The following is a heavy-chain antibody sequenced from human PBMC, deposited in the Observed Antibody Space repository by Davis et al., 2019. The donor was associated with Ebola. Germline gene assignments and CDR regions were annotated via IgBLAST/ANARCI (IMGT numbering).Heavy chain of an antibody. V-gene: IGHV3-74*01. CDR2: INNDGSIT. Sequence: PGGSLRLSCAASGFTFSSSWMHWVRHAPGKGLVRVSLINNDGSITTYADSVKGRFTISRDNAKNTLYLQMNTLRAEDTAVYYCARAKYYGMDVWGKGTTVTVSS. J-gene: IGHJ6*04. CDR1: GFTFSSSW. D-gene: IGHD6-6*01. CDR3: ARAKYYGMDV.